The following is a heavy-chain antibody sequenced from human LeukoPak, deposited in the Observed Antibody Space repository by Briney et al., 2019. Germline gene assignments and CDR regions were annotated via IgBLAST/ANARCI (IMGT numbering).Heavy chain of an antibody. CDR3: AKGRSDSSGYYSMGRYFDY. V-gene: IGHV3-23*01. CDR1: EFSVGSNY. J-gene: IGHJ4*02. D-gene: IGHD3-22*01. CDR2: ISGSGGST. Sequence: PGESLRLSCAASEFSVGSNYMTWVRQAPGKGLEWVSTISGSGGSTYYADSVKGRFTISRDNSKNTLYLQMNSLRAEDTAVYYCAKGRSDSSGYYSMGRYFDYWGQGTLVTVSS.